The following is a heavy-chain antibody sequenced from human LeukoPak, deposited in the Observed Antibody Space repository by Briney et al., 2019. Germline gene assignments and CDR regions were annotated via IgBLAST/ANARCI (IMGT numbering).Heavy chain of an antibody. V-gene: IGHV3-30*02. CDR2: IRYEGKTE. D-gene: IGHD2-21*01. J-gene: IGHJ4*02. CDR3: AKDLNTVVMQYFDS. Sequence: PGGSLRLSCTGSGFPFSSYGMHWVRQTPGRGLEWVAFIRYEGKTEYYADSVKGRFTIAREDSHSTVHLHMKDLRPDDAAVYFCAKDLNTVVMQYFDSWGRGTLVSVSS. CDR1: GFPFSSYG.